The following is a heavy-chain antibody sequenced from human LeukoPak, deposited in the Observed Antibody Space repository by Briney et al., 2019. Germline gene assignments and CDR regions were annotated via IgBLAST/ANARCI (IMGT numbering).Heavy chain of an antibody. D-gene: IGHD5-12*01. Sequence: GASVKVSCKISGYTLTELSIQWVRQVSGKGLEWMGGFDAEDGETIYAQKFQGRVTMTEDTSTDTAYMELSSLRSEDTAVYYCATDLPKFIGYDWDGMDVWGQGTTVTVSS. CDR1: GYTLTELS. CDR3: ATDLPKFIGYDWDGMDV. J-gene: IGHJ6*02. V-gene: IGHV1-24*01. CDR2: FDAEDGET.